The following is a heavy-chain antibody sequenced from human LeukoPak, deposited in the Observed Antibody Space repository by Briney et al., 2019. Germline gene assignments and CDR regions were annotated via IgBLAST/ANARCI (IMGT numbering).Heavy chain of an antibody. V-gene: IGHV4-34*01. CDR3: ARGRRTDYDFWSGSYTGPPYGAFDM. J-gene: IGHJ3*02. CDR1: GGSFSGYY. D-gene: IGHD3-3*01. Sequence: SETLSLTCAVYGGSFSGYYRSWIRQPPGKGLEWIGEINHSGSTNYNPSLKSRVTISVDTSKNQFSLQLTSVTAADRAVYYCARGRRTDYDFWSGSYTGPPYGAFDMWGQGTMVTVSS. CDR2: INHSGST.